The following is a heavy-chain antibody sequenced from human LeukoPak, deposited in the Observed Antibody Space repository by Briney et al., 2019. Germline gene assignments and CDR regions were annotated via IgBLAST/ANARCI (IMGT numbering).Heavy chain of an antibody. V-gene: IGHV4-38-2*02. J-gene: IGHJ4*02. D-gene: IGHD3-22*01. CDR2: IYHSGST. Sequence: TSETLSLTCTVSGYSISSGYYWGWIRQPPGKGLEWIGSIYHSGSTYYNPSLKSRVTISVDTSKNQFSLKLSSVTAADTAVYYCARLHDSSGYYLYYFDYWGQGTLVTVSS. CDR3: ARLHDSSGYYLYYFDY. CDR1: GYSISSGYY.